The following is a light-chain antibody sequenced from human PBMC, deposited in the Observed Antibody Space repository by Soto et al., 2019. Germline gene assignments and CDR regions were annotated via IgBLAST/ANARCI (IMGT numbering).Light chain of an antibody. CDR2: DAY. Sequence: EIVMTQSPATLSVSPGERVTLSCRASQGVGSTLAWYRQQPGQAPRLLIYDAYIRATGVPARFSGSGSGTEFTLTISSLQSEDFATYYCQQSYSTLPYTFGQGTKLEIK. CDR3: QQSYSTLPYT. CDR1: QGVGST. J-gene: IGKJ2*01. V-gene: IGKV3-15*01.